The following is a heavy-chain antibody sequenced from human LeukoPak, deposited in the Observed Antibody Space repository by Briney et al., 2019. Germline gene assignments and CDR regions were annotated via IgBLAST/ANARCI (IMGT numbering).Heavy chain of an antibody. CDR3: ARWRAAGEFVTHNWFDP. D-gene: IGHD4-23*01. CDR1: GGSISSGSYY. V-gene: IGHV4-61*02. J-gene: IGHJ5*02. CDR2: IYTSGST. Sequence: PSQTLSLTCTVSGGSISSGSYYWSWIRQPAGKGLEWIGRIYTSGSTNYNPSLKSRVTISVDTSKNQFSLKLSSVTAADTAVYYCARWRAAGEFVTHNWFDPWGQGTLVTVSS.